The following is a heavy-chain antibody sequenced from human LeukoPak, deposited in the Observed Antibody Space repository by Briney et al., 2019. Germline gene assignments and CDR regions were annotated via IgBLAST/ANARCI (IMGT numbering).Heavy chain of an antibody. CDR2: NYTSGST. J-gene: IGHJ4*02. CDR3: ARDLGSSWFFDD. Sequence: SETLSLTCTVSGGSISSYYWSWIRQPAGKGLEWIGRNYTSGSTNYNPSLKSRVTMSVDTSKNQFSLKLSSVIAADTGVYYCARDLGSSWFFDDWGQGTLVTVSS. D-gene: IGHD6-13*01. CDR1: GGSISSYY. V-gene: IGHV4-4*07.